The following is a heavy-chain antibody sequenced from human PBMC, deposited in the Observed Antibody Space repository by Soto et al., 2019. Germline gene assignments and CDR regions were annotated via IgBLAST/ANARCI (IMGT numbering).Heavy chain of an antibody. D-gene: IGHD2-2*01. J-gene: IGHJ5*02. CDR2: INPNSGGP. CDR3: ARVLEGYCSSTSCPRSWFDP. V-gene: IGHV1-2*02. Sequence: ASVKVSCKASGYTFTGYYMHWVRQAPGQGLEWMGWINPNSGGPNYAQKFQGRVTMTRDTSISTAYMELSRLRSDDTAVYYCARVLEGYCSSTSCPRSWFDPWGQGTLVTVSS. CDR1: GYTFTGYY.